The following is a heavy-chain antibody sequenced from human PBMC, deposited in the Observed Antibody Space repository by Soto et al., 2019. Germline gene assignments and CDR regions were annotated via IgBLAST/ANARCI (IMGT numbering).Heavy chain of an antibody. CDR2: IYYSGST. J-gene: IGHJ4*02. D-gene: IGHD3-9*01. CDR1: GGSISSHY. V-gene: IGHV4-59*08. Sequence: PSESLSLTGSVSGGSISSHYWSWIRQPPGKGLEWIGYIYYSGSTYYNPSLKSRVTISVDTSKNQFSLKLSSVTAADTAVYYCARGRYFDWATFDYWGQGTLVTVSS. CDR3: ARGRYFDWATFDY.